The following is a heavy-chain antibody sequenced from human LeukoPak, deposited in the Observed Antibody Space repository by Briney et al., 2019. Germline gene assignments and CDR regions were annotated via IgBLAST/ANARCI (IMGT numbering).Heavy chain of an antibody. J-gene: IGHJ3*02. Sequence: GRSLRLSCAASGFTFSSYGIHWVRQAPGKGLEWVAVILSDGTSEYYADSVKGRFTISRDNSKNTLYLQMNSLRAEDTAVYYCARDLGLYPIWGQGTMVTVSS. CDR1: GFTFSSYG. CDR2: ILSDGTSE. D-gene: IGHD2-8*01. V-gene: IGHV3-33*01. CDR3: ARDLGLYPI.